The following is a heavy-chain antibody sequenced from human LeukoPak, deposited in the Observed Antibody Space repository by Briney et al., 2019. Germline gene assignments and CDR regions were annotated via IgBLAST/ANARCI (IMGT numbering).Heavy chain of an antibody. Sequence: SETLSLTCTVSGGSISSYHWSWIRQPPGKGLEGIGYIYYRWSTNYNPSLKSRVTISVDTSKNQFSLKLSSVTASDTAVYYCARGVGYCSGGSCYYYYYGMDVWGQGTTVTVSS. D-gene: IGHD2-15*01. CDR3: ARGVGYCSGGSCYYYYYGMDV. CDR1: GGSISSYH. V-gene: IGHV4-59*12. CDR2: IYYRWST. J-gene: IGHJ6*02.